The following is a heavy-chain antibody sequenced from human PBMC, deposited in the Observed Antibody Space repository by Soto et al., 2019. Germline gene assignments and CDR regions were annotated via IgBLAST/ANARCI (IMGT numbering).Heavy chain of an antibody. CDR3: SRDLWDYVGNSDAFDS. D-gene: IGHD4-17*01. CDR2: IYYSGST. Sequence: QVQLQQSGPGLVKPSETLSLTCTVSGGSISSYYWSWIRQPPGKGLEWIGYIYYSGSTNYNPSLKSRGTIAVATSKNQFSLMLSSVTAADTAVYYCSRDLWDYVGNSDAFDSWGQGTMVTVSS. V-gene: IGHV4-59*01. J-gene: IGHJ3*02. CDR1: GGSISSYY.